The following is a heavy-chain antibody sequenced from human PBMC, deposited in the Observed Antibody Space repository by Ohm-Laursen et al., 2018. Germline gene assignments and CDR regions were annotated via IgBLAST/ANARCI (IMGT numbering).Heavy chain of an antibody. CDR2: IFYSGRT. CDR3: ARAEAARTYYYYGIDV. Sequence: SETLSLTCTVSGGSISGYYWSWIRQPPGKGLEWIGYIFYSGRTNYNPSLKSRVTISVDTSKNQFSLKLSSVTAADTAVYYCARAEAARTYYYYGIDVWGQGTTVTVSS. D-gene: IGHD6-6*01. V-gene: IGHV4-59*01. J-gene: IGHJ6*02. CDR1: GGSISGYY.